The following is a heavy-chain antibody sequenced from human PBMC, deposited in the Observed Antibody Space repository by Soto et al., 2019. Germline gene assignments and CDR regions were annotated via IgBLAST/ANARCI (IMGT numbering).Heavy chain of an antibody. D-gene: IGHD3-22*01. CDR3: ARDRYYDSSGYYKNWFDP. Sequence: KTSETLSLTCTVSGGSISSYYWSWIRQPPGKGLEWIGYIYYSGSTNYNPSLKSRVTISVDTSKNQFSLKLSSVTAADTAVYYCARDRYYDSSGYYKNWFDPWGQGTLVTVSS. CDR2: IYYSGST. J-gene: IGHJ5*02. V-gene: IGHV4-59*01. CDR1: GGSISSYY.